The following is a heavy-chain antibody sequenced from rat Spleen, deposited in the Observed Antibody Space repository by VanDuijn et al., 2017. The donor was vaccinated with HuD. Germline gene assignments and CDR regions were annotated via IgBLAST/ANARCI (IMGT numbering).Heavy chain of an antibody. CDR2: ISHSGGNT. V-gene: IGHV5-31*01. Sequence: EVQLVETGGGLVQPGRSLKLSCVASGFTFNNYWMSWIRQAPGKGLEWVASISHSGGNTYYPDSVKGRFSISRANSENTVYLQMNSLRSEDTATYYCARPTWDWYFDFWGPGTMVTVSS. J-gene: IGHJ1*01. CDR3: ARPTWDWYFDF. CDR1: GFTFNNYW.